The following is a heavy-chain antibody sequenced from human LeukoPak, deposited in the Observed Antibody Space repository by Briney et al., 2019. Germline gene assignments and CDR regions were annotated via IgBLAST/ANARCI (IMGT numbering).Heavy chain of an antibody. CDR2: IYHSGST. Sequence: SETLSLTCAVSGGSISSSNWWSWVRQPPGKGLEWIGEIYHSGSTNYNPSLKSRVTISVDKSKNQLSLKLSSVTAADTAVYYCAREIGYGDYVGAFDIWGQGTMVTVSS. V-gene: IGHV4-4*02. D-gene: IGHD4-17*01. CDR1: GGSISSSNW. J-gene: IGHJ3*02. CDR3: AREIGYGDYVGAFDI.